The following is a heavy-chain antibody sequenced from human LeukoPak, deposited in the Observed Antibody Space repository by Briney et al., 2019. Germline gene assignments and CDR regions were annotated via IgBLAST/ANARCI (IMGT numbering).Heavy chain of an antibody. CDR1: GFTVSSNY. CDR3: ARGPDISTGPPPDY. J-gene: IGHJ4*02. Sequence: GGSLRLSCAASGFTVSSNYMTWVRQAPGKGLEWVSVIYSGASTYYADSVKGRFTISRDNSKNTLHLQMNSLRAEDTAVYYCARGPDISTGPPPDYWGQGTLATVSS. D-gene: IGHD3-9*01. CDR2: IYSGAST. V-gene: IGHV3-53*01.